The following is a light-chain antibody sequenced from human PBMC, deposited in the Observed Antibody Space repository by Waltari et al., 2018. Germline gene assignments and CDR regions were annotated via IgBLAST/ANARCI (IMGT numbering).Light chain of an antibody. J-gene: IGLJ2*01. CDR3: SSNTDNNTLV. V-gene: IGLV2-14*03. Sequence: QSALTQPASVSGSPGQSITISCTGTSSDGGGYNYVSWYQQSPGKAPQLIIFDVTFRPSGVSNRFSGSKSANTASLTISGLQAEDEAEYYCSSNTDNNTLVFGGGTKVTVL. CDR2: DVT. CDR1: SSDGGGYNY.